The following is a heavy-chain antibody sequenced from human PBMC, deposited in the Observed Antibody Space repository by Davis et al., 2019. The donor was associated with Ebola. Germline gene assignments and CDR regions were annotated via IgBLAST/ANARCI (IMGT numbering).Heavy chain of an antibody. Sequence: SETLSLTCAVYGGSFSGYYWNWIRQPPGKGLEWIGEISHSGSTDYNPSLKSRVTISVDTSKNQFSLKVNSVTAADTAVYYCARSYYYGSGSYYNGDFDYWGQGTLVTVSS. V-gene: IGHV4-34*01. J-gene: IGHJ4*02. CDR1: GGSFSGYY. CDR3: ARSYYYGSGSYYNGDFDY. CDR2: ISHSGST. D-gene: IGHD3-10*01.